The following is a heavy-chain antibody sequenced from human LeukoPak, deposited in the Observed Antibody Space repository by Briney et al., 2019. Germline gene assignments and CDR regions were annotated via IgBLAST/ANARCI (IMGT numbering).Heavy chain of an antibody. CDR1: GFTFSSYA. D-gene: IGHD3-3*01. J-gene: IGHJ5*02. Sequence: GGSLRLSCAASGFTFSSYAMSWVRQAPGKGLEWVSAISGSGGSTYYADSVKGRFTISRDNSKNTLYQQKNSLRGEDTAVYYCAKRLRITIFGDNDPWGQGTLVTVSS. CDR3: AKRLRITIFGDNDP. V-gene: IGHV3-23*01. CDR2: ISGSGGST.